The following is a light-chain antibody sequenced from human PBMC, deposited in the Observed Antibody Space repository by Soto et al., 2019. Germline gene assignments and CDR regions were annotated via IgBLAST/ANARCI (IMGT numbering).Light chain of an antibody. CDR1: QNISSS. V-gene: IGKV1-39*01. CDR2: AAS. CDR3: QQSYSSPQMYT. Sequence: DIQMTQSPSSLSASVGDRVTITCRASQNISSSLNWYQQKPGKAPDLLIYAASNLKSGVPSRFSGSGSGSDFTLTISSLQPEDFATYYCQQSYSSPQMYTFGQGTRLEIK. J-gene: IGKJ2*01.